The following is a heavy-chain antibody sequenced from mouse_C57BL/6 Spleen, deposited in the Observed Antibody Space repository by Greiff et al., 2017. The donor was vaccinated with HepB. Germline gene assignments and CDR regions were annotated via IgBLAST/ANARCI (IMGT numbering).Heavy chain of an antibody. CDR3: AIPPLYGSSYDYFDY. J-gene: IGHJ2*01. CDR2: IHPSDSDT. V-gene: IGHV1-74*01. D-gene: IGHD1-1*01. Sequence: QVQLQQPGAELVKPGASVKVSCKASGYTFTSYWMHWVKQRPGQGLEWIGRIHPSDSDTNYNQKFKGKATLTVEKSSSTAYMQLSSLTSEDSAVYYCAIPPLYGSSYDYFDYWGQGTTLTVSS. CDR1: GYTFTSYW.